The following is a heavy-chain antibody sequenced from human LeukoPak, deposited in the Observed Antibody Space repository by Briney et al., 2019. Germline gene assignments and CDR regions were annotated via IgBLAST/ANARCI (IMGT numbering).Heavy chain of an antibody. J-gene: IGHJ4*02. V-gene: IGHV1-8*01. Sequence: VKVPCKASGYTFTSYDINWVRQATGQGLEWMGWMNPNSGNTGYAQKFQGRVTITRNTSISTAYMELSSLTSEDTAMYYCAREDYYDSGSNDYWGQGTLVTVSS. CDR2: MNPNSGNT. CDR1: GYTFTSYD. CDR3: AREDYYDSGSNDY. D-gene: IGHD3-22*01.